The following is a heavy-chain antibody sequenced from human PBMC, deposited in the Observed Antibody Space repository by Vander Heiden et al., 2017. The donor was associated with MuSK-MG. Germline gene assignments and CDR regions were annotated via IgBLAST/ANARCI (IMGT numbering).Heavy chain of an antibody. CDR2: ISYDGSNT. Sequence: QVQLVGSGGGVVQPGRALRLSWAASGFTFRSYAMNWVRQAPGKGLEWVAVISYDGSNTYHAGSVKGRFTISRDNSKNTLYLQMNSLRTEDTAVYYCARGYYDPIKADYWGQGTLVTVSS. J-gene: IGHJ4*02. CDR1: GFTFRSYA. V-gene: IGHV3-30*04. CDR3: ARGYYDPIKADY. D-gene: IGHD3-22*01.